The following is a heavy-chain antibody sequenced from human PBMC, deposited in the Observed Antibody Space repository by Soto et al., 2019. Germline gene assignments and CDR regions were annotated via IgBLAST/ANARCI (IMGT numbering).Heavy chain of an antibody. J-gene: IGHJ4*02. D-gene: IGHD4-17*01. CDR1: GGSISSSSYY. V-gene: IGHV4-39*01. Sequence: SETLSLTCTVSGGSISSSSYYWGWIRQPPGKGLEWIGSIYYSGSTYYNPSLKSRVTISVDTSKNQFSLKLSSLTAADTAVYYCALEGYGDYDKCWGYWGQGTLVTVSS. CDR3: ALEGYGDYDKCWGY. CDR2: IYYSGST.